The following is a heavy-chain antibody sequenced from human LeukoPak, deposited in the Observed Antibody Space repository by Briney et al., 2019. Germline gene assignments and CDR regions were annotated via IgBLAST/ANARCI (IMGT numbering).Heavy chain of an antibody. CDR2: IRYDGSNK. J-gene: IGHJ3*02. V-gene: IGHV3-30*02. Sequence: GGSLRLSCAASGFTFSSYGMHWVRQAPGKGLEWVAFIRYDGSNKYYADSVKGRFTISRDNSKNTLYLQMNSLRAEDTAVYYCAKVQSSGRDAFDIWGQGTMVTVSS. D-gene: IGHD6-19*01. CDR3: AKVQSSGRDAFDI. CDR1: GFTFSSYG.